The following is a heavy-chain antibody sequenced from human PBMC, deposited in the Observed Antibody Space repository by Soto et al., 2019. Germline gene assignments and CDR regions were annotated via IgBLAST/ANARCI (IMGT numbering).Heavy chain of an antibody. V-gene: IGHV4-31*03. CDR2: IYYSGST. J-gene: IGHJ5*02. Sequence: PSETLSLTCTVSGGSISSGGYYWSWIRQHPGKGLEWIGYIYYSGSTYYNPSLKSRVTISVDTSKNQFSLKLSSVTAADTAVYYCARGYCSCGSCYPTNCFDPCGQGTLLTVST. CDR1: GGSISSGGYY. CDR3: ARGYCSCGSCYPTNCFDP. D-gene: IGHD2-15*01.